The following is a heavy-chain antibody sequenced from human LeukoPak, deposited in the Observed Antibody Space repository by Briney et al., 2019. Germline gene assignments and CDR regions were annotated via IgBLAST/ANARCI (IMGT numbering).Heavy chain of an antibody. D-gene: IGHD6-19*01. CDR3: ARAGFGSGWHYFDY. J-gene: IGHJ4*01. V-gene: IGHV4-4*07. CDR2: VYSSGST. CDR1: GGSISSYY. Sequence: SETLSLTCTVSGGSISSYYWTWIRQPPEKGLEWIGRVYSSGSTNYNPSLKSRVSMSVDTSKNQYSLRLISVTAADTAVYYCARAGFGSGWHYFDYWGRGILVSVSS.